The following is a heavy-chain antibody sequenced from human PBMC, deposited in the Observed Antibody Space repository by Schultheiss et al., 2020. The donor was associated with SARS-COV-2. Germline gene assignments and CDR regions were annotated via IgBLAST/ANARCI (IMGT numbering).Heavy chain of an antibody. J-gene: IGHJ4*02. Sequence: SETLSLTCTVSGGSISSYYWSWIRQPPGKGLEWIGYIYYSGSTNYNPSLKSRVTISVDTSKNQFSLKLSSVTAADTAVYYCARLYSYVQYFDYWGQGTLVTVSS. CDR3: ARLYSYVQYFDY. CDR1: GGSISSYY. D-gene: IGHD3-10*02. CDR2: IYYSGST. V-gene: IGHV4-59*08.